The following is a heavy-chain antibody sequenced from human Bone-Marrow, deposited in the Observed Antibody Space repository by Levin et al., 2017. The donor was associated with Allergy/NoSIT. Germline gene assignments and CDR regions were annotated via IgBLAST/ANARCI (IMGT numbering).Heavy chain of an antibody. CDR2: VSYTGND. J-gene: IGHJ4*02. CDR3: ARRFTYGYFDL. V-gene: IGHV4-39*07. D-gene: IGHD5-18*01. Sequence: KPSETLSLTCTVSGDSIDNNNYYWGWIRQTPGKGLEWIGNVSYTGNDYYNPSLKSRATISVDTSKNQFSLSLTPVTAADTAFYYCARRFTYGYFDLWGPGIMVTVSA. CDR1: GDSIDNNNYY.